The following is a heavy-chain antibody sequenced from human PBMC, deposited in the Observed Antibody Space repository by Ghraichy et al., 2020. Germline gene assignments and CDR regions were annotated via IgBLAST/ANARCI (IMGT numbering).Heavy chain of an antibody. J-gene: IGHJ6*02. V-gene: IGHV3-74*01. Sequence: GGSLRLSCAASGFTFSSYWIHWVRQAPGKGLVWVSRINSDGSSTYYADSVKGRFTISRDNAKNTLYLQMNSLRAEDTAVYYCAREGPPRNYYYAMDVWGQGTTVTVSS. CDR1: GFTFSSYW. CDR3: AREGPPRNYYYAMDV. CDR2: INSDGSST. D-gene: IGHD1-14*01.